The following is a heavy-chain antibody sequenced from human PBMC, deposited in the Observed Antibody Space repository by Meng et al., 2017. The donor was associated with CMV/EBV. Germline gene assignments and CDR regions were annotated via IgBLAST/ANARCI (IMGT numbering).Heavy chain of an antibody. CDR1: GFTFSSYS. CDR2: ISSSSSTI. CDR3: ARAVGETVVPAAASYFDL. J-gene: IGHJ2*01. D-gene: IGHD2-2*01. Sequence: GESLKISCAASGFTFSSYSMNWVRQAPGKGLERVSYISSSSSTIYYADSVKGRFTISRDNAKNSLYLQMNSLRAEDTAVYYCARAVGETVVPAAASYFDLWGRGTLVTVSS. V-gene: IGHV3-48*04.